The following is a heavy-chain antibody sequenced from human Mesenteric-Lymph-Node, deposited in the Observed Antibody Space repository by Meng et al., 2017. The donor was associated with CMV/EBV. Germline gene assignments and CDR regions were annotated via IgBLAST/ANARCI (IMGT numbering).Heavy chain of an antibody. CDR2: IHSSGST. CDR3: ARGAVRWLQPGHFDY. D-gene: IGHD5-24*01. J-gene: IGHJ4*02. CDR1: GGTLSNYY. Sequence: SETLSLTCTVSGGTLSNYYWSWVRQPPGKGLEWLGFIHSSGSTYYNPSLKSRVTISVDTSKNQFSLKLSSVTAADTAVYYCARGAVRWLQPGHFDYWGQGTLVTVSS. V-gene: IGHV4-59*01.